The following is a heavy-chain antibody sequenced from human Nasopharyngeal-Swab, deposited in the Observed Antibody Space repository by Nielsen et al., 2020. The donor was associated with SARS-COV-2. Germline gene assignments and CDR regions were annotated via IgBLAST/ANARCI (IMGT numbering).Heavy chain of an antibody. V-gene: IGHV3-74*01. D-gene: IGHD2-8*01. CDR3: AKRDCSNAVCRYYFDY. Sequence: GGSLRLSCAASGFTFSSYWMHWVRQAQGKGLVWVSRISIDGSSTSYADSVKGRFTISRDNAKNTLYLQMNSLRAEDTAVYYCAKRDCSNAVCRYYFDYWGQGTLVTVSS. J-gene: IGHJ4*02. CDR2: ISIDGSST. CDR1: GFTFSSYW.